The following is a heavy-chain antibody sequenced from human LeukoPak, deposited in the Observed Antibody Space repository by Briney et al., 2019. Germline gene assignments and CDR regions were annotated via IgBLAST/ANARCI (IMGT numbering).Heavy chain of an antibody. J-gene: IGHJ4*02. V-gene: IGHV3-23*01. Sequence: GGSLRLSCAASGFTFSSYAMSWVRQAPGKGLEWFSAISGSGGSTYYADSVKGRFTISRDNSKNTLYLQMNSLRADDTAVYYCAKGGRYYYGSGSYYWGQGTLVTVSS. CDR3: AKGGRYYYGSGSYY. CDR1: GFTFSSYA. D-gene: IGHD3-10*01. CDR2: ISGSGGST.